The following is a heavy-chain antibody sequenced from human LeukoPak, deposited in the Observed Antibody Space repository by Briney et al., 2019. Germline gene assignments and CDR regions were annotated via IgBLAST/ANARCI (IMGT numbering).Heavy chain of an antibody. D-gene: IGHD2-2*01. J-gene: IGHJ5*02. Sequence: GGSLRLSCAASGFTFSDYYMSWIRQAPGKGLEWVSYISSSGSTIYYADSVKGRFTISRDNAKNSLYLQMNSLRAEDTAVYYCARVGVVPAAIPSNAGWFDPWGQGTLVTVSS. CDR2: ISSSGSTI. CDR1: GFTFSDYY. CDR3: ARVGVVPAAIPSNAGWFDP. V-gene: IGHV3-11*04.